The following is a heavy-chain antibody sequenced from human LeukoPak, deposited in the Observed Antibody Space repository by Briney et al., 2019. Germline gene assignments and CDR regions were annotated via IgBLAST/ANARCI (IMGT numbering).Heavy chain of an antibody. D-gene: IGHD3-22*01. V-gene: IGHV1-24*01. Sequence: GASVKVSCKVSGYTLTELSMHWVRQAPGKGLGWMGGFDPEDGETICAQKFQGRVTMTEDTSTDTAYMELSSLRSEDTAVYYCARGSSGYPRYFDYWGQGTLVTVSS. CDR2: FDPEDGET. J-gene: IGHJ4*02. CDR1: GYTLTELS. CDR3: ARGSSGYPRYFDY.